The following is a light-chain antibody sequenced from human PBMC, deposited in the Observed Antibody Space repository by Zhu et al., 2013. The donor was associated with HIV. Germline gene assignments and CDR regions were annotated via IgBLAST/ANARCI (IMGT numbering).Light chain of an antibody. CDR3: AAWDDSLNGHVV. V-gene: IGLV1-44*01. J-gene: IGLJ2*01. CDR2: RSN. CDR1: RSNIGSIH. Sequence: QSVLTQSPSASGTPGQTVSISCSGSRSNIGSIHVYWYQQLPGTAPKLLIYRSNQRPSGVPDRFSGSKSGTSASLAINGLQSEDEADYYCAAWDDSLNGHVVFGGGTRLTVL.